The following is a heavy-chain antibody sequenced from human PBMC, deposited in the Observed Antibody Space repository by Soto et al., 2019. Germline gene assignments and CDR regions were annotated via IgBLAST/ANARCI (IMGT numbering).Heavy chain of an antibody. Sequence: GESLKISCAASGFTFRSFTMNWVRQAPGKGLEWVSTISSNSAYIYYTDALRGRFTISRDSAKNSLHLQMNSLRAEDTAVYYCTRDASRDSSARGWFDPWGPGTLVTVS. D-gene: IGHD6-13*01. J-gene: IGHJ5*02. CDR2: ISSNSAYI. V-gene: IGHV3-21*01. CDR3: TRDASRDSSARGWFDP. CDR1: GFTFRSFT.